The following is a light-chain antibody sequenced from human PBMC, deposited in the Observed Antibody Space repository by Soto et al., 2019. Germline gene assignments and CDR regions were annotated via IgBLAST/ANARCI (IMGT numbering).Light chain of an antibody. V-gene: IGKV3-20*01. CDR1: QSVSSSY. CDR2: GAS. CDR3: QQYGTSPFT. J-gene: IGKJ3*01. Sequence: EIVLTQSPGTLSLSPGERATLSCRASQSVSSSYLAWYQQKPGQAPRLLISGASNRATGIPDRFSGSGSGTDFTLTIIRLEPEEFAVYYGQQYGTSPFTFGPGTKVDIK.